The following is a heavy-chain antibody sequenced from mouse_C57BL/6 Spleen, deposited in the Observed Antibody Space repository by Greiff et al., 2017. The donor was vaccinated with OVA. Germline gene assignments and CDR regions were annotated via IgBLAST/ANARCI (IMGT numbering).Heavy chain of an antibody. Sequence: EVKLEESGPGLVKPSQSLSLTCSVTGYSITSGYYWNWIRQFPGNKLEWMGYISYDGSNNYNPSLKNRITITRDTSKNQLYLKLNAVTTEDTATYYCARGGRGYFDVWGTGTTVTVSS. CDR1: GYSITSGYY. D-gene: IGHD1-1*02. V-gene: IGHV3-6*01. CDR3: ARGGRGYFDV. J-gene: IGHJ1*03. CDR2: ISYDGSN.